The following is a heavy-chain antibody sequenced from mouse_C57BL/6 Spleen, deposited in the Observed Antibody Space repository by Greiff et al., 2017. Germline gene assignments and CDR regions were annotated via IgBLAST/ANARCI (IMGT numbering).Heavy chain of an antibody. CDR2: IWTGGGT. Sequence: VKLVESGPGLVAPSQSLSITCTVSGFSLTSYAISWVRQPPGKGLEWLGVIWTGGGTNYNSALKSRLSISKDNSKSQVFLKMNSLQTDDTARYYCARKWSYDYDGYAMDYWGQGTSVTVSS. CDR3: ARKWSYDYDGYAMDY. J-gene: IGHJ4*01. CDR1: GFSLTSYA. V-gene: IGHV2-9-1*01. D-gene: IGHD2-4*01.